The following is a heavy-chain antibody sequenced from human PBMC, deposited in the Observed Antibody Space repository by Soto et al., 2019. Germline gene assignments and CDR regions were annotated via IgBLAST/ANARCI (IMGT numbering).Heavy chain of an antibody. Sequence: GESLKISCKGSGYSFTSYWIGWVRQMPGKGLEWMGIIYPGDSDTRYSPSFQGQVTISADNSISNAYLQWSSLKASDSAMYYCARRNSSSSSYCHYYGMDVWGQGTTVTVSS. CDR2: IYPGDSDT. V-gene: IGHV5-51*01. CDR1: GYSFTSYW. D-gene: IGHD6-6*01. CDR3: ARRNSSSSSYCHYYGMDV. J-gene: IGHJ6*02.